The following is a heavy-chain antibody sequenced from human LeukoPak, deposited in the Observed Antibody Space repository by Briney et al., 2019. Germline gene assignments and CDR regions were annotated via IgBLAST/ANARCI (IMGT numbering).Heavy chain of an antibody. J-gene: IGHJ4*02. CDR1: GFNFEDYA. D-gene: IGHD5-18*01. V-gene: IGHV3-9*01. CDR2: ISWNSGSI. Sequence: GESLRLSCVVSGFNFEDYAMHWVRQAPGKGLEWVSGISWNSGSIGYADSVKGRFTISRDNAKNSLYLQMNSLRAEDTALYYCAKSTVDTAGVDYWGQGTLVTVSS. CDR3: AKSTVDTAGVDY.